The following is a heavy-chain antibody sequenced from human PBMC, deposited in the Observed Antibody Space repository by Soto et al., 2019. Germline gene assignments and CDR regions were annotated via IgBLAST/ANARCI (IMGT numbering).Heavy chain of an antibody. Sequence: SVKVSCKASGGTISSYAISWVRQAPGQGLEWMGGIIPIFGTANYAQKFQGRVTVTADKSTSTAYMELSSLRSEDTAVYYWARDSPDVDTAMVPTYWGQGTLVTVSS. J-gene: IGHJ4*02. D-gene: IGHD5-18*01. CDR2: IIPIFGTA. CDR3: ARDSPDVDTAMVPTY. V-gene: IGHV1-69*06. CDR1: GGTISSYA.